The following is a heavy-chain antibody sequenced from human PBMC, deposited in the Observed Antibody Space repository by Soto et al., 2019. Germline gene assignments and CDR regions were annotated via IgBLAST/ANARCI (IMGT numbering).Heavy chain of an antibody. CDR3: ARGPRVGSTGTGAH. D-gene: IGHD1-1*01. V-gene: IGHV3-74*01. Sequence: PGGSLRLSCSVSGFTFSAYWMHWVRQVPGKGLTWVSRISDDGSTATYADSVKGRFVISRDNAKNSLYLEMNTLRADDSGLYYCARGPRVGSTGTGAHWGRGTLVTVSS. CDR1: GFTFSAYW. J-gene: IGHJ4*02. CDR2: ISDDGSTA.